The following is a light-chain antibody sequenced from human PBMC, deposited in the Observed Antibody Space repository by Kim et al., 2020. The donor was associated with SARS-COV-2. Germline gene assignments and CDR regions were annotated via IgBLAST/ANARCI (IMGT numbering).Light chain of an antibody. CDR2: WAS. J-gene: IGKJ1*01. CDR1: ENVFYSSNNKNY. Sequence: VMTQSPDSLAVSLGERATINCKSSENVFYSSNNKNYLAWFQQKPGQPLKLLIYWASTRESGVPARFSGSGSGANFSLTISSLQAEDAAIYYCQQYYSTPWTFGQGTKVDIK. V-gene: IGKV4-1*01. CDR3: QQYYSTPWT.